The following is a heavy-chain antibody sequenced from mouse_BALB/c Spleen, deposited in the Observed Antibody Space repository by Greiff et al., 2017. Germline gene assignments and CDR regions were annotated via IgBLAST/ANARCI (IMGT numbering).Heavy chain of an antibody. CDR2: ISYSGST. CDR1: GDSITSGY. D-gene: IGHD1-1*01. CDR3: ARYYYGSSGWYFDV. V-gene: IGHV3-8*02. J-gene: IGHJ1*01. Sequence: EVKLVESGPSLVKPSQTLSLTCSVTGDSITSGYWNWIRKFPGNKLEYMGYISYSGSTYYNPSLKSRISITRDTSKNQYYLQLNSVTTEDTATYYCARYYYGSSGWYFDVWGAGTTVTVSS.